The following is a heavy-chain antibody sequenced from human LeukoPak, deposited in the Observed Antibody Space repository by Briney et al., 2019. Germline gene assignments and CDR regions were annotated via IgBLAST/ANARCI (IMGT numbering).Heavy chain of an antibody. CDR1: AGSITSGTYY. V-gene: IGHV4-39*07. CDR2: IYYSGIT. J-gene: IGHJ6*03. Sequence: SETLSLTCTVSAGSITSGTYYWGWIRQPPGKGLEWIGSIYYSGITYYNPSLKSRVTISVYTSENQFSLKLSSVTAADTAVYYCARVHYVTSGSRYYFYYMDVWGKGTTVTVSS. CDR3: ARVHYVTSGSRYYFYYMDV. D-gene: IGHD3-22*01.